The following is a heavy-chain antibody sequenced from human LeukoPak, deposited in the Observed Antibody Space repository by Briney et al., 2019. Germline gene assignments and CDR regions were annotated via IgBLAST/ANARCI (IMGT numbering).Heavy chain of an antibody. CDR3: AREGRLRSFDS. CDR1: GFTFSSYS. J-gene: IGHJ4*02. Sequence: GGSLRLSCAASGFTFSSYSMNWVRQAPGKGLEWVSSISSTGSYIYYADSLKGRFTISRDNAKNSLYLQMNGLRAEGTAVYYCAREGRLRSFDSWGQGTLVTVSS. CDR2: ISSTGSYI. V-gene: IGHV3-21*01. D-gene: IGHD5-12*01.